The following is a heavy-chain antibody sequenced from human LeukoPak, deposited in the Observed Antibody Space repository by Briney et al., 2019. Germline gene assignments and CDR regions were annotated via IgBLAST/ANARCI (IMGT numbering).Heavy chain of an antibody. V-gene: IGHV1-69*13. CDR1: GGTFSSYA. J-gene: IGHJ6*02. CDR2: IIPIFGTA. Sequence: ASVKVSCKASGGTFSSYAISWVRQAPGQGLEWMGGIIPIFGTANYAQKSQGRVTITADESTSTAYMELSSLRSEDTAVYYCARQTVGATKSTTYYYYGMDVWGQGTTVTVSS. CDR3: ARQTVGATKSTTYYYYGMDV. D-gene: IGHD1-26*01.